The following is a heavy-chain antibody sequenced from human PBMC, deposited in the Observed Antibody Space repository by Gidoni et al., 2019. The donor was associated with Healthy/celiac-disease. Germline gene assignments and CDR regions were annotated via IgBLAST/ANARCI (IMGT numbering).Heavy chain of an antibody. CDR1: GGSISSYY. Sequence: QVQLQESGPGLVKPSETLSLACTVSGGSISSYYWSWIRQPPGKGLEWTGYIYYSGSTNYNPSLKSRVTISVDTSKNQFSLKLSSVTAADTAVYYCARGGIAAVEIGMDVWGQGTTVTVSS. CDR2: IYYSGST. D-gene: IGHD6-13*01. CDR3: ARGGIAAVEIGMDV. J-gene: IGHJ6*02. V-gene: IGHV4-59*01.